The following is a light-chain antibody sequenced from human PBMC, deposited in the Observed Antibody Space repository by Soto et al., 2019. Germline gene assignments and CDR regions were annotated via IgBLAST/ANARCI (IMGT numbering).Light chain of an antibody. CDR3: SSYTSSCTYV. CDR1: SSDVGGYNY. CDR2: DVS. V-gene: IGLV2-14*01. Sequence: QSALTQPASVSGSPGQSITISCTGTSSDVGGYNYVSWYQQHPGKAPKLMIYDVSNRPSGVSNRFSGSKSGNTASLTISGLQAEDEADHYCSSYTSSCTYVFGTGTKFHRP. J-gene: IGLJ1*01.